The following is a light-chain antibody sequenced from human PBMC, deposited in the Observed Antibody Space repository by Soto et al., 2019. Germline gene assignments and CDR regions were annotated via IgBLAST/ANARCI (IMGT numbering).Light chain of an antibody. CDR1: QAINSY. J-gene: IGKJ4*01. V-gene: IGKV1-9*01. CDR3: QHLNAFPLT. CDR2: GGS. Sequence: IQLTQSPSSLSASVGDRVTITCRASQAINSYLAWYQQEPGKAPKLLIYGGSTLQSGVPSRFSGSGSGTDFTLTISSLQSEHFATYYCQHLNAFPLTFGGRTKVEI.